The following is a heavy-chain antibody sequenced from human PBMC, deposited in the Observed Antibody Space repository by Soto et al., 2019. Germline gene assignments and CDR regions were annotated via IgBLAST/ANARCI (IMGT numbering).Heavy chain of an antibody. J-gene: IGHJ5*02. CDR3: AKDQVKVVPNNWFDH. CDR2: ISGSGGST. D-gene: IGHD2-15*01. CDR1: GFTFSSYA. Sequence: GGSLRLSCAASGFTFSSYALSWVRQAAGKGLEWVSAISGSGGSTYYADSVKGRFTISRDNSKKTLYLQMNSLRAEDTAVYYCAKDQVKVVPNNWFDHWGQGTLVTVSS. V-gene: IGHV3-23*01.